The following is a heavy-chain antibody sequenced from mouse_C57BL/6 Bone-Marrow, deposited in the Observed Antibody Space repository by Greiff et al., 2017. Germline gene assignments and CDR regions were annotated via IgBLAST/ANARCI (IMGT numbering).Heavy chain of an antibody. CDR2: IYPGSGNT. CDR3: ANHRDY. Sequence: VQLQESGAELVRPGASVKLSCKASGYTFTDYYINWVKQRPGQGLEWIARIYPGSGNTYYNEKFKGKATLTAEKSSSTAYMQLSSLTSEDSAVYFCANHRDYWGQGTSVTVSS. CDR1: GYTFTDYY. J-gene: IGHJ4*01. V-gene: IGHV1-76*01.